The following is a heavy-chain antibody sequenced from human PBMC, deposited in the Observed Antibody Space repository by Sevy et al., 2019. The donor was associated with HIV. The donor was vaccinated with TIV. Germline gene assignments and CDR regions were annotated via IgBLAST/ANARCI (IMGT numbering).Heavy chain of an antibody. D-gene: IGHD2-15*01. CDR1: GGSFSGYY. J-gene: IGHJ4*02. Sequence: SETLSLTCAVYGGSFSGYYWSWIRQPPGKGLEWIWEINHSGSTNYNPSLKSRVTISVDTSKNQFSLKLSSVTAADTAVYYCARGACSGGSCYSMDPTPFDYWGQGTLVTVSS. CDR2: INHSGST. V-gene: IGHV4-34*01. CDR3: ARGACSGGSCYSMDPTPFDY.